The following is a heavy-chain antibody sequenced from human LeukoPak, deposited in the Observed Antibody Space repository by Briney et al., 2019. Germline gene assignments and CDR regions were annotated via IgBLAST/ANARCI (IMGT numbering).Heavy chain of an antibody. CDR3: AREETQYYYYGMDV. CDR2: INPNSGGT. CDR1: GCTFTGYY. J-gene: IGHJ6*02. Sequence: ASVKVSCKASGCTFTGYYMHWVRQAPGQGLEWMGWINPNSGGTNYAQKFQGRVTMTRDTSISTAYMELSRLRSDDTAVYYCAREETQYYYYGMDVWGQGTTVTVSS. D-gene: IGHD5-24*01. V-gene: IGHV1-2*02.